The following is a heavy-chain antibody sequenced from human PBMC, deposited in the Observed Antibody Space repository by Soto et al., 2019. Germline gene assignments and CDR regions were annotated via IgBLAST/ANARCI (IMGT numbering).Heavy chain of an antibody. CDR2: IYWDDDK. CDR1: GFSLSSSGVG. V-gene: IGHV2-5*02. Sequence: QITLKESGPPLVKPTQTLTLTCTFSGFSLSSSGVGVGWIRQPPGKALEWLALIYWDDDKRYSPSLKSRLTITKDTSKNQVVLTLTNMAPVDTATYYCVHDYVAYYGMDVWGQGTTVTVSS. D-gene: IGHD3-10*02. J-gene: IGHJ6*02. CDR3: VHDYVAYYGMDV.